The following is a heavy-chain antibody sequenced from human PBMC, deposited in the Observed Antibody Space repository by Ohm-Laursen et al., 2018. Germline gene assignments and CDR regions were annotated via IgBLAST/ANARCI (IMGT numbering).Heavy chain of an antibody. CDR3: ARDLGSYYDSSGFDY. J-gene: IGHJ4*02. V-gene: IGHV3-30*03. D-gene: IGHD3-22*01. CDR2: ISYDGSNK. CDR1: GFTFSSYG. Sequence: SLRLSCTAPGFTFSSYGMHWVRQAPGKGLEWVAVISYDGSNKYYADSVKGRFTISRDNAKNSLYLQMNSLRAEDTAVYYCARDLGSYYDSSGFDYWGQGTLVTVSS.